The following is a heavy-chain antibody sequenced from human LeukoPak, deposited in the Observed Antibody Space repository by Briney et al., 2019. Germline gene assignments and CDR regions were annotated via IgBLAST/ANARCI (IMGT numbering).Heavy chain of an antibody. CDR1: GFTFSSYS. CDR2: ISSSSSYV. J-gene: IGHJ4*02. CDR3: AREGYGGNAYYFDY. V-gene: IGHV3-21*01. D-gene: IGHD4-23*01. Sequence: GGSLRLSCAASGFTFSSYSMNWVRQAPGKGLEWVSSISSSSSYVYYADSVKGRFTISRDNAKNSLYLQMNSLRAEDTAVYYCAREGYGGNAYYFDYWGQGTLVTVSS.